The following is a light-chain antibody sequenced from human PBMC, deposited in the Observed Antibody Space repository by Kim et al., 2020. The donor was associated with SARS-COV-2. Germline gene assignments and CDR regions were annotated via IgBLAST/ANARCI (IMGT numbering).Light chain of an antibody. Sequence: ELTQPPSASGTPGQRVTISCSGSNSNIGSNTVNWYQQLPGTAPKLLIYSNNQRPSGVPDRFSGSKSGTSASLAISGLQSEDEADYYCAAWDDSLKGVFGGGTQLTVL. CDR2: SNN. V-gene: IGLV1-44*01. CDR1: NSNIGSNT. CDR3: AAWDDSLKGV. J-gene: IGLJ2*01.